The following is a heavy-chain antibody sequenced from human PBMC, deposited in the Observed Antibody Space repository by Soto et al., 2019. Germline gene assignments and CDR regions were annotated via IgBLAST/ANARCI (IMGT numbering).Heavy chain of an antibody. CDR3: ATFPTHDYGDYYWFDP. V-gene: IGHV1-69*13. J-gene: IGHJ5*02. D-gene: IGHD4-17*01. CDR1: GGTFSSYA. CDR2: IIPIFGTA. Sequence: ASVKVSCKASGGTFSSYAISWVRQAPGQGLEWMGGIIPIFGTANYAQKFQGRVTITADESTSTAYMELSSLRSEDTAVYYCATFPTHDYGDYYWFDPWGQGTLVTVSS.